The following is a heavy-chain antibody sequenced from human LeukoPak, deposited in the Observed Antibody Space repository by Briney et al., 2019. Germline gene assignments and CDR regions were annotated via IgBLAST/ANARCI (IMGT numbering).Heavy chain of an antibody. Sequence: GRSLRLSCAASGFTFSGYWMSWVRQAPGKGLEWVANINQDGSEKYFMDYVKGRFTISRDNAKNSLFLQMNSLRAEDTALYFCARDGGSVDLWGQGTMVTVSS. CDR3: ARDGGSVDL. CDR1: GFTFSGYW. V-gene: IGHV3-7*01. CDR2: INQDGSEK. J-gene: IGHJ3*01. D-gene: IGHD2-15*01.